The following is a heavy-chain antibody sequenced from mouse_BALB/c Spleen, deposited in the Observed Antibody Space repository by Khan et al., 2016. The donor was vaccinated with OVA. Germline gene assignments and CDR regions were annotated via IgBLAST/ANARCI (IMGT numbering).Heavy chain of an antibody. Sequence: QVQLKESGAELARPGASVKMSCKASGYTFTSYTMHWVKQRPGQGLEWIGYINPSSSYTKYNQKFKDKATLTADKSSSTAYMRLSSLTSEDSAVYYCARTHERWGQGTTLTVSS. CDR1: GYTFTSYT. V-gene: IGHV1-4*01. J-gene: IGHJ2*01. CDR3: ARTHER. CDR2: INPSSSYT.